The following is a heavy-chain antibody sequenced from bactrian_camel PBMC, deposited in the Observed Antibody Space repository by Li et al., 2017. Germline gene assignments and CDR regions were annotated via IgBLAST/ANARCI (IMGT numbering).Heavy chain of an antibody. CDR2: IYRGDAA. CDR3: AAKLPTERFYHY. D-gene: IGHD5*01. Sequence: HVQLVESGGGLVQPGGSLTLSCAASGFTFSTYRMYWVRQAPGNEREGVATIYRGDAAGYADSVKGRFTISRDNFKNTLYLQLNSLKTEDTAMYYCAAKLPTERFYHYWGQGTQVTVS. V-gene: IGHV3S1*01. J-gene: IGHJ4*01. CDR1: GFTFSTYR.